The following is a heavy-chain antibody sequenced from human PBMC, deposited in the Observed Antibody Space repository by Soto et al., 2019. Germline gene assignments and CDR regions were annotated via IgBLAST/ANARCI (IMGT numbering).Heavy chain of an antibody. J-gene: IGHJ4*02. V-gene: IGHV1-69*13. CDR2: IIPIFGTA. Sequence: GASVKVSCKASGGTFSSYAISWVRQAPGQGLEWMGGIIPIFGTANYAQKFQGRATITADESTSTAYMELSSLRSEDTAVYYCARPGAHYYDSSGYPRYYFDYWGQGTLVTVSS. D-gene: IGHD3-22*01. CDR1: GGTFSSYA. CDR3: ARPGAHYYDSSGYPRYYFDY.